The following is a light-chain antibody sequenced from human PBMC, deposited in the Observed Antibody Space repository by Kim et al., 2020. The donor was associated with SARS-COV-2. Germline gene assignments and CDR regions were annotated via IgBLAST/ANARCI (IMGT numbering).Light chain of an antibody. V-gene: IGKV1-33*01. Sequence: DIQMTQSPSSLSASVGDRVTITCQASQDLTNYLNWYQQKSGKAPKLLIYDASNLEQGVPSRFSGSGFGTDFTFTISSLQPEDVATYYYQQYDNLPYTFGQGTKLEI. CDR3: QQYDNLPYT. J-gene: IGKJ2*01. CDR2: DAS. CDR1: QDLTNY.